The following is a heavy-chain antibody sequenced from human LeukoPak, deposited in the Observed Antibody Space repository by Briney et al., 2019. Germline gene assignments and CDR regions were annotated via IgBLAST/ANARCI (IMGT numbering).Heavy chain of an antibody. V-gene: IGHV1-46*01. Sequence: ASVKVSCKASGYTFISNYIHWVRQAPGQGLEWMGIINPSGNSTTYAQKFQGRVTMTRDTSTSTVYMEVSSLRSEDTAIYYCARDSFPPGGNYFAYWGQGTLVTVSS. D-gene: IGHD2-8*02. CDR1: GYTFISNY. J-gene: IGHJ4*02. CDR3: ARDSFPPGGNYFAY. CDR2: INPSGNST.